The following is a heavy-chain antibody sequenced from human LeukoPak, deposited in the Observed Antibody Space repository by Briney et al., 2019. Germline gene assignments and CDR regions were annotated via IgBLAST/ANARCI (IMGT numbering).Heavy chain of an antibody. V-gene: IGHV4-30-4*01. D-gene: IGHD3-9*01. CDR2: VYYSGST. CDR1: GGSISGGDSY. CDR3: ARAHYDIDYYGMNI. J-gene: IGHJ6*02. Sequence: SETLSLTCTVSGGSISGGDSYWSWIRQPPGKGLEWIGNVYYSGSTYYNPSLKSRIAISVDTSTNQFSLKLSPVTAADTAVYYCARAHYDIDYYGMNIWGQGTTVTVTS.